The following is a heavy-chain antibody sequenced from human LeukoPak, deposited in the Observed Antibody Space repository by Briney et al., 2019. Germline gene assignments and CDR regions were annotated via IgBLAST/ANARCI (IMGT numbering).Heavy chain of an antibody. CDR1: GYTLTELS. J-gene: IGHJ1*01. Sequence: GASVKVSCKVSGYTLTELSMHWVRQAPGKGLEWMGGFDPEDGETIYAQKFQGRVTMTEDTSTDTAYMELSSLRSEDTAVYYCATVLRGYDGSGSTNAFDIWGQGTLVTVSS. CDR3: ATVLRGYDGSGSTNAFDI. D-gene: IGHD3-10*01. CDR2: FDPEDGET. V-gene: IGHV1-24*01.